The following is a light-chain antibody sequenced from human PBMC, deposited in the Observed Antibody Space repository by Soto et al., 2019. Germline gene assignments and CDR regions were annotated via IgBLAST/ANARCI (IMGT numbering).Light chain of an antibody. Sequence: EMVLTQSPGTLSLSPGERATLSCRASQSVSSSYLAWYQQKPGQAPRLLIYGASSRATGIPDRCSGSGSETDFTLTINRLEPEDFAVYYCQYYGNSRITFGQGTRLEIK. CDR1: QSVSSSY. J-gene: IGKJ5*01. CDR3: QYYGNSRIT. V-gene: IGKV3-20*01. CDR2: GAS.